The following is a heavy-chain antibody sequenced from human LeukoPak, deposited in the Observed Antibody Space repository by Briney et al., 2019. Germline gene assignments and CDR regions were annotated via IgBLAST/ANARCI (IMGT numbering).Heavy chain of an antibody. CDR3: ARQTGSGLFILP. Sequence: SDTLSLTCTVSGVSISSSNSYWGWIRQPPGKGLEWIGSIYYSGNTYYNASLKSRVTISIDTSKNQFSLKLTSVTAADTAVYYCARQTGSGLFILPGGQGTLATVSS. J-gene: IGHJ4*02. CDR1: GVSISSSNSY. D-gene: IGHD3/OR15-3a*01. V-gene: IGHV4-39*01. CDR2: IYYSGNT.